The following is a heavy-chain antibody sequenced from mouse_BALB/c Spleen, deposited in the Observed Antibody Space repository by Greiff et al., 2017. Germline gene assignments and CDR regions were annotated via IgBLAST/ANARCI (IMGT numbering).Heavy chain of an antibody. CDR1: GFTFSDYY. Sequence: EVMLVESGGGLVKPGGSLKLSCAASGFTFSDYYMYWVRQTPEKRLEWVATISDGGSYTYYPDSVKGRFTISRDNAKNNLYLQMSSLKSEDTAMYYCAREDYRYDAWFADWGQGTLVTVSA. CDR3: AREDYRYDAWFAD. J-gene: IGHJ3*01. V-gene: IGHV5-4*02. D-gene: IGHD2-14*01. CDR2: ISDGGSYT.